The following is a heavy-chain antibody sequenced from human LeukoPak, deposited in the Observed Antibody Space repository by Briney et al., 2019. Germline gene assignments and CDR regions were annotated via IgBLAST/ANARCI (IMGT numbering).Heavy chain of an antibody. Sequence: GSQTVSCAASGFAFSTYDMHWVRQPPGKGLEWVSGINSAGGTYYPGSVKGRFAISREDAKNSFYLQMNSLRAGDTAVYYCARGDCSGGSCSSMDVWGQGTTVSVSS. CDR1: GFAFSTYD. CDR2: INSAGGT. J-gene: IGHJ6*02. D-gene: IGHD2-15*01. V-gene: IGHV3-13*04. CDR3: ARGDCSGGSCSSMDV.